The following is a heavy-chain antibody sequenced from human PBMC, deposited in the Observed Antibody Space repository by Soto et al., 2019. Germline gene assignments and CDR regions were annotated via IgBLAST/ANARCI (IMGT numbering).Heavy chain of an antibody. J-gene: IGHJ4*02. CDR3: ARGSIHYYDSSGYYYYFDY. V-gene: IGHV4-4*02. D-gene: IGHD3-22*01. CDR1: GGSISSSNW. Sequence: QVQLQESGPGLVKPSGTLSLTCAVSGGSISSSNWWSWVRQPPGKGLEWIGEIYHSGSTNYNPSLKRRVTITVDQFKNQVSLELSFVAAADTAVYYCARGSIHYYDSSGYYYYFDYWGQGTLVTVSS. CDR2: IYHSGST.